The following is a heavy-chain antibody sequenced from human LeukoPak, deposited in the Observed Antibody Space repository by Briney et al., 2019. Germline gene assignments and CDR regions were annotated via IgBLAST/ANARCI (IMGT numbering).Heavy chain of an antibody. Sequence: GESLKISCQGSGYTFTTYWIAWVRQMPGKGLEWMGIIYPGDSDTRYSPSFQGQVTISADKSISTAHLHWSSLKASDTAMYYCARVVADGSTYYFDYWGQGTLVTVSS. CDR2: IYPGDSDT. CDR1: GYTFTTYW. V-gene: IGHV5-51*01. D-gene: IGHD5-24*01. CDR3: ARVVADGSTYYFDY. J-gene: IGHJ4*02.